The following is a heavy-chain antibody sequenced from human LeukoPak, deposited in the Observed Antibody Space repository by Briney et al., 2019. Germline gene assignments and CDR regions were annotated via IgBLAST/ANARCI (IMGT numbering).Heavy chain of an antibody. Sequence: PGGSLRLSCVVSGITFSSYAMNWVRQAPGKGLEWVSGISPSGDSTCYADSVKGRFTISRVNSKNTLYFQLHSLRAEDTALYYCAKDRILANFAGGFDYWGQGTPVTVSS. CDR2: ISPSGDST. V-gene: IGHV3-23*01. CDR1: GITFSSYA. D-gene: IGHD1-26*01. J-gene: IGHJ4*02. CDR3: AKDRILANFAGGFDY.